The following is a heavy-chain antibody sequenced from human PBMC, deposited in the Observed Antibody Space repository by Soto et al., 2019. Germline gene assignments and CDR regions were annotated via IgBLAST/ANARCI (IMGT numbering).Heavy chain of an antibody. CDR2: IHNSGST. J-gene: IGHJ5*02. D-gene: IGHD6-25*01. CDR3: ARPHGGSSGWDNWFDP. Sequence: QVQLQESGPGLVKPSETLSLTCTVSGGSISSYYWSWIRQPPGKGLEWIGYIHNSGSTNYNPSLKSRVTISVDTSKNQFSLKLNSVTAADTAVYYCARPHGGSSGWDNWFDPWGQGTLVTVSS. V-gene: IGHV4-59*01. CDR1: GGSISSYY.